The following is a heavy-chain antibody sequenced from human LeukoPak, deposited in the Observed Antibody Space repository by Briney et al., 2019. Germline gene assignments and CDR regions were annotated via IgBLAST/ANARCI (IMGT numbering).Heavy chain of an antibody. CDR3: ARAGGFFSPFGY. Sequence: PSETLSLTCTVSGGSISSGGYYWSWIRQHRGKGLEWIGYIYYSGSTYYNPSLKSRVTISVDTSKNQFSLKLSSVTAADTAVYYCARAGGFFSPFGYWGQGTLVTVSS. V-gene: IGHV4-31*03. CDR1: GGSISSGGYY. J-gene: IGHJ4*02. CDR2: IYYSGST. D-gene: IGHD3-3*01.